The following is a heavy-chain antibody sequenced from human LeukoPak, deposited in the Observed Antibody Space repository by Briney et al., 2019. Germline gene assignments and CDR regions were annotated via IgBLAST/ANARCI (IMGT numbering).Heavy chain of an antibody. Sequence: GASVKVSSKASGYTFTDYYMHWVQQAPGKGLEWMGRVDPEDGETIYAEKFQGRVTITADTSTDTAYMELSSLRSEDTAVYYCATRGVDTITTPLDAFDIWGQGTMVTVSS. V-gene: IGHV1-69-2*01. CDR2: VDPEDGET. J-gene: IGHJ3*02. CDR3: ATRGVDTITTPLDAFDI. CDR1: GYTFTDYY. D-gene: IGHD3-22*01.